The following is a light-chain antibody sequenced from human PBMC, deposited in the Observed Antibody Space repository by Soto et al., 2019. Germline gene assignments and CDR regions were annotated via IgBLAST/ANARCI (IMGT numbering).Light chain of an antibody. Sequence: QPVLTQPPSVSGAPRQRVTISCTGSSSNIGAGYDVHWYQQLPGTAPKLLIYGNSNRPSGVPDRFSGSKSGTSASLAITGLQAEDEAYYYCQSYDSSLSGSVVFGGGTKLTVL. CDR2: GNS. V-gene: IGLV1-40*01. CDR3: QSYDSSLSGSVV. J-gene: IGLJ2*01. CDR1: SSNIGAGYD.